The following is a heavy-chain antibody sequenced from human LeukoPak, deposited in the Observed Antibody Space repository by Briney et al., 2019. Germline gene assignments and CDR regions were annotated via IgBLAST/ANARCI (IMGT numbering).Heavy chain of an antibody. V-gene: IGHV4-59*01. D-gene: IGHD6-13*01. CDR3: ARDSLSSSWYKSVYYYYGMDV. J-gene: IGHJ6*02. CDR1: GGSISSYY. Sequence: SETLSLTCTVSGGSISSYYWSWIRQPPGKGLEWIGYIYYSGSTNYNPSLKSRVTISVDTSKNQFSLKLSSVTAADTAVYYCARDSLSSSWYKSVYYYYGMDVWGQGTTVTVSS. CDR2: IYYSGST.